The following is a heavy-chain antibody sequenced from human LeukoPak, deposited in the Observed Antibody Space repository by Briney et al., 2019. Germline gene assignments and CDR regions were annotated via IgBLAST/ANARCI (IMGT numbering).Heavy chain of an antibody. CDR3: ARGPPANWNYEEWFDP. J-gene: IGHJ5*02. CDR2: MNPNSGNT. D-gene: IGHD1-7*01. V-gene: IGHV1-8*01. Sequence: ASVKVSCKASGYTFTSYDINWVRQATGQGLEWMGWMNPNSGNTGYAQKFQGRVTMTRNTSISTAYMELSSQRSEDTAVYYCARGPPANWNYEEWFDPWGQGTLVTVSS. CDR1: GYTFTSYD.